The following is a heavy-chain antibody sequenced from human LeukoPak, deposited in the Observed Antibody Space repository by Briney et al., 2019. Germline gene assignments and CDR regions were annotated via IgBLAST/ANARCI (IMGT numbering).Heavy chain of an antibody. V-gene: IGHV4-59*08. D-gene: IGHD4-17*01. CDR3: ARTTVTNLFDY. J-gene: IGHJ4*02. CDR2: IYYSGST. CDR1: GGSISSYY. Sequence: SETLSLTCSVSGGSISSYYWSWIRQPPGKGLEWIGYIYYSGSTNYNLSLKSRVTISVDTSKNQFSLKLSSVTAADTAVYYCARTTVTNLFDYWGQGTLVTVSS.